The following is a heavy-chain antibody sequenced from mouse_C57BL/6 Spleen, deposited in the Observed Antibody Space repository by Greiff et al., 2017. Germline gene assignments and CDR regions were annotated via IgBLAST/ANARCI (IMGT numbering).Heavy chain of an antibody. D-gene: IGHD2-2*01. CDR3: ARSSSRVTTAY. CDR2: INPSTGVT. CDR1: GYSFTGYY. V-gene: IGHV1-42*01. J-gene: IGHJ3*01. Sequence: EVQLQQSGPELVKPGASVKISCKASGYSFTGYYMNWVKQSPEKSLEWIGEINPSTGVTTYNQKFKAKATLTVDKSSSTAYMQLKSLTSEDSAVYYCARSSSRVTTAYWGQGTLVTVSA.